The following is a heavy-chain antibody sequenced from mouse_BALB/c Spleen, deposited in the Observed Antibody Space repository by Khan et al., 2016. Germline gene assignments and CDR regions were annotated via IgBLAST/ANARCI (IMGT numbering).Heavy chain of an antibody. D-gene: IGHD1-1*01. CDR3: AGDYYGYWYFDV. CDR1: GFSITSGYY. J-gene: IGHJ1*01. Sequence: VQLQESGPGLVKPSQSLFLACSITGFSITSGYYWIWIRQSPGKPLEWMGYITHSGETFYNPSLQSPISITRETSKNQFFLQLDSVTTEDTAMYYCAGDYYGYWYFDVWGAGTAVTVSS. V-gene: IGHV12-3*02. CDR2: ITHSGET.